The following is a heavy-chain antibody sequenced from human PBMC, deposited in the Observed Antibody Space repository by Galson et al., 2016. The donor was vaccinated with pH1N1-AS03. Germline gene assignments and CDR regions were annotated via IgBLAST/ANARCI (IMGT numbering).Heavy chain of an antibody. D-gene: IGHD3-3*01. CDR2: INNDGSDS. V-gene: IGHV3-74*03. CDR3: ARRQGRIVNGAYNRDVGYGAFDF. CDR1: GFSFNNYW. Sequence: SLRLSCAGSGFSFNNYWMHWVRQAPGQGLVWVARINNDGSDSTYADSVKGRFTISRDNSRNTVYLQMTGLRAEDTATYFCARRQGRIVNGAYNRDVGYGAFDFWGQDTLVTVSS. J-gene: IGHJ1*01.